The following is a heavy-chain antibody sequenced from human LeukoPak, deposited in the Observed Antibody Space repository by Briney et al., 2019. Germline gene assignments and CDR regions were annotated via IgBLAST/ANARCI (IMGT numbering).Heavy chain of an antibody. V-gene: IGHV1-2*02. D-gene: IGHD4-17*01. J-gene: IGHJ4*02. Sequence: ASVKVSCKASGYTFTSYGISWVRQAPGQGLEWMGWINPNSGGTNYGRKFQGRVTMTRDTSISTAYMELSSLRFDDTAVYYCARGGSLGTDYEPRFGYWGQGTLVTVSS. CDR3: ARGGSLGTDYEPRFGY. CDR2: INPNSGGT. CDR1: GYTFTSYG.